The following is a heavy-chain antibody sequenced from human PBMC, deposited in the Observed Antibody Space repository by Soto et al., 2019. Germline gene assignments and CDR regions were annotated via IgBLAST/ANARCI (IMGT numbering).Heavy chain of an antibody. V-gene: IGHV4-4*02. CDR2: IFHSGST. CDR1: GGSISSNNW. Sequence: QVQLQESGPGLVKPSVTLSLTCAVSGGSISSNNWWSWVRQPPGKGLEWIGEIFHSGSTHYSPSLKSRVTISVDKSKNHFSLNLTSVTAADTAVYYCARVYSGSYSDSWGQGTLVTVSS. J-gene: IGHJ4*02. D-gene: IGHD1-26*01. CDR3: ARVYSGSYSDS.